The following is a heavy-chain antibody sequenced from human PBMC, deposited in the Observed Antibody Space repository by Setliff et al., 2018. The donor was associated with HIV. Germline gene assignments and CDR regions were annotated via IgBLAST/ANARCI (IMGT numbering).Heavy chain of an antibody. J-gene: IGHJ4*02. CDR3: AGSRGYFVKAE. V-gene: IGHV3-7*01. Sequence: GSLRLSCAASAFTFSNAWMSWVRQAPGKGLEWVANINQNGREKYYVDSVKGRFTISRDNAMDSLYLQMNSLRGEDTAVYYCAGSRGYFVKAEWGQGTLVTVSS. CDR1: AFTFSNAW. D-gene: IGHD3-22*01. CDR2: INQNGREK.